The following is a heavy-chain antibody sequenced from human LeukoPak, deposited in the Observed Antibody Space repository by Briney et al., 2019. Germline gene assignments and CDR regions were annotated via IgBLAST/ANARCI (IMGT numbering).Heavy chain of an antibody. J-gene: IGHJ3*01. CDR2: INHSGST. CDR1: GGSFSGYY. V-gene: IGHV4-34*01. D-gene: IGHD3-16*01. Sequence: TASETLSLTCAVYGGSFSGYYWSWIRQPPGKGLEWIGEINHSGSTNYNPSLKSRVTISVDTSKNQFSLNLSSVTAADTAVYYCARRWVYDKRAFDAWGQGTMVTVSS. CDR3: ARRWVYDKRAFDA.